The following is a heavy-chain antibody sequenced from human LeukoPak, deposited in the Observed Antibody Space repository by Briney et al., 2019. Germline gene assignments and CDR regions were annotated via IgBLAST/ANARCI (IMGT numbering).Heavy chain of an antibody. CDR2: IFYDGSKK. CDR3: AKKGGHFDWLLAHFDY. V-gene: IGHV3-30*18. J-gene: IGHJ4*02. CDR1: EFTFTSNG. D-gene: IGHD3-9*01. Sequence: GRPLRLSCAAPEFTFTSNGTHWVRQAPGKGLEWGAVIFYDGSKKDYADSLKGRFTISRDTSKTTLYLQMNSLRAEDTAVYYCAKKGGHFDWLLAHFDYWGQGNLVTVSS.